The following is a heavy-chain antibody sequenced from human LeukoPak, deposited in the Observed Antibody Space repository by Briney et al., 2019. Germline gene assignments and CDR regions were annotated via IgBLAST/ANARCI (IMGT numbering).Heavy chain of an antibody. CDR1: GYTFTSYY. Sequence: ASVKVSCKASGYTFTSYYMHWVRQAPGQGLEWMGWINPNSGGTNYAQKFQGRVTMTRDTSISTAYMELSRLRSDDTAVYYCARYSNSLSSFDYWGQGTLVTVSS. CDR3: ARYSNSLSSFDY. CDR2: INPNSGGT. J-gene: IGHJ4*02. V-gene: IGHV1-2*02. D-gene: IGHD2/OR15-2a*01.